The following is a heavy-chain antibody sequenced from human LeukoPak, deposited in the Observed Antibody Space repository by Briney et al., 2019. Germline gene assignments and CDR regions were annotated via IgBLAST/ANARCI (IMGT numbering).Heavy chain of an antibody. D-gene: IGHD6-13*01. CDR1: GGSISSSSNY. J-gene: IGHJ4*02. V-gene: IGHV4-39*07. Sequence: SETLSLTCTVSGGSISSSSNYWGWIRQPPGKGLEWIGSIYYSGSTYYNPSLKSRVTISVDTSKNQFSLKLSSVTAADTAVYYCARVPYSSSLYYFDYWGQGTLVTVSS. CDR2: IYYSGST. CDR3: ARVPYSSSLYYFDY.